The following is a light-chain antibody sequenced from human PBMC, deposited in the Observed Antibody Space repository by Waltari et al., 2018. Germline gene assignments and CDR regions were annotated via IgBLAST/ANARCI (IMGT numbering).Light chain of an antibody. CDR2: GAS. CDR1: QSILSSSNNKNY. V-gene: IGKV4-1*01. Sequence: DIVMTQSQDSLAVSLGERATINCKSSQSILSSSNNKNYLTWYQQKSGQPPKLLIYGASTRESGVPDRFRGSGSETDFTLTISSLQAEDVAVYYCQQYYSSPLTFGGGTKLEIK. CDR3: QQYYSSPLT. J-gene: IGKJ4*01.